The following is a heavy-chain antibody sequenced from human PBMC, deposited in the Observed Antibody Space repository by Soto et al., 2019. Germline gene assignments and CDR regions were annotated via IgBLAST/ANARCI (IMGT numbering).Heavy chain of an antibody. Sequence: GGSLRLSCAASGFTFSSYAMHWVRQAPGKGLEWVAVISYDGSNKYYADSVKGRLTISRDNSKNTLYLQMNSLRAEDTAVYYCATDQGGSRYPMLNYYYGMYVRRQGTTVTVSS. CDR2: ISYDGSNK. J-gene: IGHJ6*02. CDR1: GFTFSSYA. CDR3: ATDQGGSRYPMLNYYYGMYV. V-gene: IGHV3-30-3*01. D-gene: IGHD3-22*01.